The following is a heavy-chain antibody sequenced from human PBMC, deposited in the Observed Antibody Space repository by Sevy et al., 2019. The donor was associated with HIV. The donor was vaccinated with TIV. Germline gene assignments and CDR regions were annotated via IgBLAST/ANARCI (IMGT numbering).Heavy chain of an antibody. CDR3: SRRAFNDY. CDR1: GYTFTSYE. V-gene: IGHV1-8*01. CDR2: INPNTGKT. J-gene: IGHJ4*02. Sequence: ASAKVSCETSGYTFTSYEINWVRLVSGQGLEYMGWINPNTGKTGYVQKFQGRFTMTVDTSKTTAYMELSNLKPDDTAMYYCSRRAFNDYWGQGTLVTVSS.